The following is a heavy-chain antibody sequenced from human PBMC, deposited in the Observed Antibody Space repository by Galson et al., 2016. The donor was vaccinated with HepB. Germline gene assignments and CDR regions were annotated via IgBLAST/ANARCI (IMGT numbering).Heavy chain of an antibody. Sequence: RLSCAASGFTFSSYSMSWVRQAPGKGLEWVSTITYSGDNTYYADSVKGRFTISRDSSKNSLYLQMNSLRADDTAIYYCAKNSRGFPPDYWGQGTLVTVSS. CDR2: ITYSGDNT. CDR3: AKNSRGFPPDY. J-gene: IGHJ4*02. CDR1: GFTFSSYS. V-gene: IGHV3-23*01. D-gene: IGHD3-22*01.